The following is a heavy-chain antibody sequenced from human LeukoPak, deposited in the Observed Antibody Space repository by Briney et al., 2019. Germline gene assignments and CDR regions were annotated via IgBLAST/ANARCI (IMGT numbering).Heavy chain of an antibody. CDR1: GYTFTSYG. CDR2: ISAYNGNT. Sequence: ASVKVSCKASGYTFTSYGISWVRQAPGQGLEWMGWISAYNGNTNYAQKLQGRVTMTTDTSTSTAYMELRSLRSDDTAVYYCARRGYYDILTGYYELDYWGQGTLVTVSS. CDR3: ARRGYYDILTGYYELDY. J-gene: IGHJ4*02. D-gene: IGHD3-9*01. V-gene: IGHV1-18*01.